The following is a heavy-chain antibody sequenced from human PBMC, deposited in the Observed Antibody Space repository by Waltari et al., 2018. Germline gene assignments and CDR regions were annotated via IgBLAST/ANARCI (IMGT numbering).Heavy chain of an antibody. V-gene: IGHV1-69*08. CDR2: ISLSFGTA. CDR1: GGTFSSYA. J-gene: IGHJ3*02. D-gene: IGHD3-22*01. Sequence: QVQLVQSGAEVKKPGSSVKVSCKASGGTFSSYAISWVRQAPGQGLEWMGRISLSFGTANYAQKCEGRVTITADKSTSTAYMELSSLRSEDTAVYYCARGDYYDSSGYYGDAFDIWGQGTMVTVSS. CDR3: ARGDYYDSSGYYGDAFDI.